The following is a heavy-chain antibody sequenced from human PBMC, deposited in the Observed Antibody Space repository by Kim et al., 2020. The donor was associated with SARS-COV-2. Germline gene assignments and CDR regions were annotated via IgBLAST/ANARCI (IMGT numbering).Heavy chain of an antibody. D-gene: IGHD3-9*01. CDR2: IYYSGST. Sequence: SETLSLTCTVSGGSISSYYWSWIRQPPGKGLEWIGYIYYSGSTNYNPSLKSRVTISVDTSKNQFSLKLSSVTAADTAVYYCARGSLGVLRYFDWLPNYYMDVWGKGTTVTVSS. V-gene: IGHV4-59*13. CDR1: GGSISSYY. CDR3: ARGSLGVLRYFDWLPNYYMDV. J-gene: IGHJ6*03.